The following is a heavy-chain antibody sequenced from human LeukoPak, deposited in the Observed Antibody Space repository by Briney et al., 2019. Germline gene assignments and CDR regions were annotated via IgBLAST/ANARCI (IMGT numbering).Heavy chain of an antibody. CDR1: GGSFSGYY. CDR3: ARDLVSTVVTPAWFDP. V-gene: IGHV4-4*07. J-gene: IGHJ5*02. D-gene: IGHD4-23*01. CDR2: IYTSGST. Sequence: KPSETLSLTCAVYGGSFSGYYWSWIRQPAGKGLEWIGRIYTSGSTNYNPSLKSRVTMSVDTSKNQFSLKLSSVTAADAAVYYCARDLVSTVVTPAWFDPWGQGTLVTVSS.